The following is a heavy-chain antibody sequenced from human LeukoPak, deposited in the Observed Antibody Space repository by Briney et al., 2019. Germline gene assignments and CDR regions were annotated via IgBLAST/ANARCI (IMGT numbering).Heavy chain of an antibody. D-gene: IGHD1-26*01. V-gene: IGHV1-69*06. Sequence: SVKVSCKASGGTFSSYAISWVRQAPGQGLEWMGGIIPIFGTANYAQKFQGRVTITADKSTSTAYMELSSLRSEDTAVYYCARDEESGSYSAEYFQHWGQGTLVTVSS. CDR3: ARDEESGSYSAEYFQH. CDR1: GGTFSSYA. J-gene: IGHJ1*01. CDR2: IIPIFGTA.